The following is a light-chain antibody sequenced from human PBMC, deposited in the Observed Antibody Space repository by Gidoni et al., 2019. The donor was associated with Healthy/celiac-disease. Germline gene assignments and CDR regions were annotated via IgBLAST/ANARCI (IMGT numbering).Light chain of an antibody. V-gene: IGLV3-1*01. Sequence: SYDLTQPPSVSVSPGQTASITCSGDKLGDKYACWYQQKPGQSPVLVIYQDSKRPAGIPERFSGSNSGNTATLTISGTQAMDEADYYCQAWDSSGKFGGGTKLTVL. CDR3: QAWDSSGK. CDR1: KLGDKY. J-gene: IGLJ3*02. CDR2: QDS.